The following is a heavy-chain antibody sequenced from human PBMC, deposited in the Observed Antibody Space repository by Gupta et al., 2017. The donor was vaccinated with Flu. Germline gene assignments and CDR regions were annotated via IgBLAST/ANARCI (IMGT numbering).Heavy chain of an antibody. V-gene: IGHV1-46*01. Sequence: QVQLVQSGAEVKKPGASVQVSCKASGYTFTSYYMHWVRQAPGQGLEWMGISNTSGGSTSYAKKCQGRGTMTRDTSTSTVYRELSSLRSEETAVYDCARARLDIVGGVAAMIFDYGGQGTMVTVSS. J-gene: IGHJ4*02. D-gene: IGHD2-15*01. CDR3: ARARLDIVGGVAAMIFDY. CDR1: GYTFTSYY. CDR2: SNTSGGST.